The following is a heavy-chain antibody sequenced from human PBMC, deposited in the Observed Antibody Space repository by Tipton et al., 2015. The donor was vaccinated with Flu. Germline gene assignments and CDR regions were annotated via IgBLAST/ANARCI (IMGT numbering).Heavy chain of an antibody. D-gene: IGHD3-3*01. J-gene: IGHJ4*02. CDR3: ADGSRAVFDTVPPPKN. CDR2: ISGSGGST. CDR1: GFTFSSYA. Sequence: SLRLSCAASGFTFSSYAMSWVRQAPGKGLEWVSAISGSGGSTYYADSVKGRFTISRDNSKNTLYLQMNSLRAEDTAVYYCADGSRAVFDTVPPPKNWGQGTLVTVSS. V-gene: IGHV3-23*01.